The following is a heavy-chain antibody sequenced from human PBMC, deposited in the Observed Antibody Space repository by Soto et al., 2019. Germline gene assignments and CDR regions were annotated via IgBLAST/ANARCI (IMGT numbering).Heavy chain of an antibody. Sequence: ESGGGVVKPGRSLRLSCAASGFTFSSCGMHWVRQAPGKGLEWVAVISYDGSNKYYADSVKGRFTISRDNSKNTLYLQMNSLRAEDTAVYYCAKDGPPRRAGFHMDVWGKGTTVTVSS. J-gene: IGHJ6*03. CDR3: AKDGPPRRAGFHMDV. CDR1: GFTFSSCG. V-gene: IGHV3-30*18. CDR2: ISYDGSNK.